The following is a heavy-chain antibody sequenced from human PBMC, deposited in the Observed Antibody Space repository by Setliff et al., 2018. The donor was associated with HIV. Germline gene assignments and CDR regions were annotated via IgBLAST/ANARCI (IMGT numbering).Heavy chain of an antibody. CDR2: ISVYNGNT. CDR3: ARVYCSGGSCFTFDY. CDR1: GYTFTSYG. J-gene: IGHJ4*02. D-gene: IGHD2-15*01. Sequence: ASVKVSCKATGYTFTSYGVTWVRQAPGQGLEWMGWISVYNGNTNYAQKLQGRVTMTTDTSTSTAYMELRSLRSDDTAVYYCARVYCSGGSCFTFDYWGQGTLVTVSS. V-gene: IGHV1-18*01.